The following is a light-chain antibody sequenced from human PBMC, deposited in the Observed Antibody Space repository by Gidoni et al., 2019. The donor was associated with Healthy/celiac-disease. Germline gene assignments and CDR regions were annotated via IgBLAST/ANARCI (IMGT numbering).Light chain of an antibody. J-gene: IGLJ3*02. Sequence: SYVLTQPPSVSVAPGKTARMTCGGTTIVSKSVHWYQQKPGRAPVLGIYYDSDRPSGIPERFSGSNSGNTATLTISRVEAGYEADYSCQVWDSSSDHPWVFGGGTNLTVL. CDR3: QVWDSSSDHPWV. CDR1: TIVSKS. V-gene: IGLV3-21*04. CDR2: YDS.